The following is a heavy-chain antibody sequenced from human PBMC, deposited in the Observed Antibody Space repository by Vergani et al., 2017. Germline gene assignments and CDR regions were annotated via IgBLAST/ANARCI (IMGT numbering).Heavy chain of an antibody. Sequence: QVQLVQSGAEVKKPGSSVKVSCKASGGTFSSYTISWVRQAPGQGLEWMGRIIPILDITNYAQKFQGRVTITADESTSTAYMELSSLRSEDTAVYYCARDRVGSGSYYAFDIWGQGTMVTVSS. CDR1: GGTFSSYT. V-gene: IGHV1-69*09. J-gene: IGHJ3*02. D-gene: IGHD1-26*01. CDR3: ARDRVGSGSYYAFDI. CDR2: IIPILDIT.